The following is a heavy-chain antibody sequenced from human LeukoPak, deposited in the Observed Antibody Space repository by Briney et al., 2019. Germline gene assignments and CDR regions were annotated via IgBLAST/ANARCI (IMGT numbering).Heavy chain of an antibody. D-gene: IGHD5-24*01. J-gene: IGHJ4*02. CDR1: GGTFSSFA. CDR3: ARGMATINDYFDY. V-gene: IGHV1-69*04. CDR2: IIPILGIT. Sequence: SVKVSCKASGGTFSSFAISWVRQAPGQGLEWMGRIIPILGITNSAQKFQGRVTITADKSTSTAYMELSSLRSEDTALFYCARGMATINDYFDYWGQGTLVTVSS.